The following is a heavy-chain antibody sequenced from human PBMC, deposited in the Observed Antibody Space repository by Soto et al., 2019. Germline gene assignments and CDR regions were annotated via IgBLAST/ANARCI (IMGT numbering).Heavy chain of an antibody. CDR1: GYSFTTYG. CDR3: AREGPAPYYYFGMDV. V-gene: IGHV1-18*01. Sequence: QVQLVQSRGEVKKPGASVKVSCKTSGYSFTTYGISWVLQAPGQVIEWMGWISGYNGNTNYAQKLQGRVTMTTDTSTRTAYMELRSLRSDATAVYYCAREGPAPYYYFGMDVWGQGRTVTVSS. CDR2: ISGYNGNT. J-gene: IGHJ6*02.